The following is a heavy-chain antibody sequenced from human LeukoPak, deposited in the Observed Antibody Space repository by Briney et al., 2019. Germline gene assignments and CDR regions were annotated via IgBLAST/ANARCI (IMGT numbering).Heavy chain of an antibody. CDR3: AADVDYDSSGYPTDFDY. D-gene: IGHD3-22*01. J-gene: IGHJ4*02. V-gene: IGHV1-58*01. CDR1: GFTFTSSA. Sequence: VASVKVSCKASGFTFTSSAVQWVRQARGQRLEWIGWIVIGSGNTNYAQKFQERVTITRDMSTSTAYMELSSLRSEDTAVYYCAADVDYDSSGYPTDFDYWGQGTLVTVSS. CDR2: IVIGSGNT.